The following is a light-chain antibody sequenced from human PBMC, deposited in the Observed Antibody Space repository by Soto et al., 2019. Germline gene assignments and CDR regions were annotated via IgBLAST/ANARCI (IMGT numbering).Light chain of an antibody. CDR2: AAS. J-gene: IGKJ1*01. Sequence: AIQVTQSRASVSSSLLGRVSITCRASQGIRNDLGWYQQKPGKAPKLLIYAASSLQSGVPSRFSGSGSGTDFTLTISSLQPEDFATYYCLQDYNYPWTFGQGTKVDIK. CDR3: LQDYNYPWT. V-gene: IGKV1-6*01. CDR1: QGIRND.